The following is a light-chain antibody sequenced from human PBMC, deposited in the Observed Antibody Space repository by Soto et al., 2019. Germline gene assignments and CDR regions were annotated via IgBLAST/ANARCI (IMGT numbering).Light chain of an antibody. V-gene: IGKV3-20*01. Sequence: DIVLTQSPGTLSSSPGERATLSCRASQSVRSRYLAWYQQKAGQAPRLLIYDASRRATGIPDRFSGSGSGTDFTLTISRLEPEDFAVYYCQQYGSSVTFGGGTKVEIK. CDR3: QQYGSSVT. CDR1: QSVRSRY. J-gene: IGKJ4*01. CDR2: DAS.